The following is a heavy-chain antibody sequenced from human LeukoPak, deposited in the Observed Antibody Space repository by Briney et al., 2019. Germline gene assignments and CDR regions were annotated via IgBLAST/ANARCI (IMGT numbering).Heavy chain of an antibody. CDR1: GGTFSSYA. Sequence: SVKVSCKASGGTFSSYAISWVRQAPGQGLEWMGGIIPIFGTANYAQKFQGRVTITADESTSTAYMELSSLRSEDTAVYYCACQRIAVAANAEYFQHWGQGTLVTVSS. D-gene: IGHD6-19*01. J-gene: IGHJ1*01. V-gene: IGHV1-69*13. CDR3: ACQRIAVAANAEYFQH. CDR2: IIPIFGTA.